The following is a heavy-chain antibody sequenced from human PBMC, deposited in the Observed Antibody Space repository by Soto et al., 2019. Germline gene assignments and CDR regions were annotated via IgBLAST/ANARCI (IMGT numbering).Heavy chain of an antibody. D-gene: IGHD6-13*01. CDR2: LYWDDDK. V-gene: IGHV2-5*02. CDR1: GFSLSTGGVG. J-gene: IGHJ4*02. Sequence: QITLKESGPTLVKPTQTLTLTCTFSGFSLSTGGVGVGWIRQPPGKALEWLALLYWDDDKRYTPSLEKRLTLTRDSSRNQVVLTMTNMDPVDTATYYCARRQSSSGNYDYWGQGTLVTVSS. CDR3: ARRQSSSGNYDY.